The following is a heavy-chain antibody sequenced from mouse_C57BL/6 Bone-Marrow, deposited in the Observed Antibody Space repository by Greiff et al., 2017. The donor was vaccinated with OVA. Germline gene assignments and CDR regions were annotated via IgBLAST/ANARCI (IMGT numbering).Heavy chain of an antibody. CDR2: ISNGGGST. CDR1: GFTFSDYY. J-gene: IGHJ1*03. CDR3: ARMCYGYGYWYFDD. Sequence: EVQRVESGGGLVQPGGSLKLSCAASGFTFSDYYMYWVRQTPEQRLEWVAYISNGGGSTYYPDTVKGRFPISTDHAKNTLYLQMSRLKSEDTAMNYCARMCYGYGYWYFDDWGTGTTVTVSS. V-gene: IGHV5-12*01. D-gene: IGHD2-14*01.